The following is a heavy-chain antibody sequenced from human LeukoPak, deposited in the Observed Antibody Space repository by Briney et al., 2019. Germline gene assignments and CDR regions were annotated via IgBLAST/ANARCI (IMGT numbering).Heavy chain of an antibody. CDR2: LYSDGNT. Sequence: PGGPLSLSCAASGFTVITNDVIWLRQAPGKGLEWGSDLYSDGNTKYEDSVQGRFTISRDNSKNTLYLEMNSLSPDDTAVYYCARGVEPLAANALAYWGQGTLVTVSS. CDR3: ARGVEPLAANALAY. V-gene: IGHV3-53*01. D-gene: IGHD1-14*01. J-gene: IGHJ4*02. CDR1: GFTVITND.